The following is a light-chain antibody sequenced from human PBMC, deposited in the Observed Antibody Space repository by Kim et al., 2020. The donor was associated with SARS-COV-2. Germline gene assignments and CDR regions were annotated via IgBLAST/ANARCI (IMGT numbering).Light chain of an antibody. CDR3: QQYYSTPPT. V-gene: IGKV4-1*01. CDR1: QTVLYRSNNNNY. J-gene: IGKJ1*01. CDR2: WAS. Sequence: DIVMTQSTDSLAVSLGERATINCKSSQTVLYRSNNNNYVAWYQQKPGQPPKVIISWASTRESGVPDRFSGSGSGTDFTLTISSLQAEDVAVYYCQQYYSTPPTFGQGTKVDIK.